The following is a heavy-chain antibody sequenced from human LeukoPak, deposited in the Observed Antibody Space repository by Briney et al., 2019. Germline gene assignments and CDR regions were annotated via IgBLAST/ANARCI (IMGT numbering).Heavy chain of an antibody. D-gene: IGHD3-16*01. CDR3: ARVRYRLAETYIDY. CDR2: INPNSGGT. Sequence: ASVKVSCKGFGYTFTGYYMHWVRQAPGQGLECMGWINPNSGGTNYAQEFQGRVTMTRDTSISTAYMELSRLRSDDTAVYYCARVRYRLAETYIDYWGQGTLVTVSS. J-gene: IGHJ4*02. CDR1: GYTFTGYY. V-gene: IGHV1-2*02.